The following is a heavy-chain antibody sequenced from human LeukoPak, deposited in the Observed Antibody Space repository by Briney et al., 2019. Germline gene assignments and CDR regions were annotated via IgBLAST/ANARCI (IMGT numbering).Heavy chain of an antibody. J-gene: IGHJ6*03. D-gene: IGHD2-2*01. CDR1: GFTFSSYG. V-gene: IGHV3-23*01. CDR2: ISGSGGST. Sequence: GGSLRLSCAASGFTFSSYGMSWVRQAPGKGLEWVSAISGSGGSTYYADSVKGRFTISRDNSKNTLYLQMNSLRAEDTAVYYCARDRKVYCSSTSCYGYYYYYMDVWGKGTTVTISS. CDR3: ARDRKVYCSSTSCYGYYYYYMDV.